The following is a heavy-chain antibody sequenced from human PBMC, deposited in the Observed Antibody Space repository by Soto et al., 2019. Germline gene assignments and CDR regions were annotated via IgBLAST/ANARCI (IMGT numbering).Heavy chain of an antibody. Sequence: GSLRLSSAASGFTFSNSWMHWVRQVSGKGLEWVSRINADGTSTSYADSVKGRFTISRDNAKNTLYLHVNSLRAEDTAVYYCVKVLARGVGVPRFYFDSWGQGALVTVSS. J-gene: IGHJ4*02. CDR3: VKVLARGVGVPRFYFDS. D-gene: IGHD2-2*01. CDR2: INADGTST. CDR1: GFTFSNSW. V-gene: IGHV3-74*01.